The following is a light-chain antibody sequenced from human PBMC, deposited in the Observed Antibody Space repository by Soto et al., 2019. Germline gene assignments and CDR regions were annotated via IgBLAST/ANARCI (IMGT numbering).Light chain of an antibody. CDR1: QSISSSY. Sequence: EIVLTQSPGTLPLSPGETATLSCRASQSISSSYLARYQQKPGQAPRVLIYGASSSATGIPDRFSGSGSGTDFTLTISRLEPEDFAVYYCQQYGSSQWTFGQGTKVEIK. V-gene: IGKV3-20*01. J-gene: IGKJ1*01. CDR2: GAS. CDR3: QQYGSSQWT.